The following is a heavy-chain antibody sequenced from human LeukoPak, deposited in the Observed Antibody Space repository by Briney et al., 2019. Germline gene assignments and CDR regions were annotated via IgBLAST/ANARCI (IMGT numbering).Heavy chain of an antibody. Sequence: GGSLRLSCAAAGFTFRSYNMNWGRQAPGKGLEWVSAISVSVGSTYYADSVKGRFLISRDNSKNTLYLQMNSLRAEDTAVYYCAKDLSLIAVADGEDYWGQGTLVTVSS. D-gene: IGHD6-19*01. CDR3: AKDLSLIAVADGEDY. J-gene: IGHJ4*02. V-gene: IGHV3-23*01. CDR1: GFTFRSYN. CDR2: ISVSVGST.